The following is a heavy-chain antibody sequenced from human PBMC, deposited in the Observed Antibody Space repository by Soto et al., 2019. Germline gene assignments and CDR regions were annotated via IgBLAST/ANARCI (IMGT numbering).Heavy chain of an antibody. CDR3: AKDEYYYSRSGYYIFDS. J-gene: IGHJ4*02. V-gene: IGHV3-30*18. D-gene: IGHD3-22*01. CDR1: GFTFSAYG. CDR2: ISHDGTNK. Sequence: PGGSLRLSCEVSGFTFSAYGMHWVRQAPGKGLEWVAAISHDGTNKNYGDSVKGRFTISRDNSKKTLYLQMNSLRPEDTALYHYAKDEYYYSRSGYYIFDSWGQGTLVTVSS.